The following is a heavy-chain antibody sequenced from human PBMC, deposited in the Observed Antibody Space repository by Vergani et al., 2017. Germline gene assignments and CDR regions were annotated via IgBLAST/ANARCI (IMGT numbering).Heavy chain of an antibody. CDR1: GFSFSSHA. D-gene: IGHD7-27*01. CDR2: ISGTGGSA. Sequence: EVRLLQSGGGLGQPGGSLRLSCEASGFSFSSHAMAWVRQAPGKGLEWVAVISGTGGSAYNAKSVKGRFTISRDNSQNTVYLQLKSLSADDTAIYYCARDRNSWGIKDGSLDYWGQGILVTVSS. CDR3: ARDRNSWGIKDGSLDY. V-gene: IGHV3-23*01. J-gene: IGHJ4*02.